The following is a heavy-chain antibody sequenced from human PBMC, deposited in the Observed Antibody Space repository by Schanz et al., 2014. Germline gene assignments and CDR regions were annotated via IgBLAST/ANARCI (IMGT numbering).Heavy chain of an antibody. CDR3: ARDQRGYNRGFDP. CDR1: GYTFRHYG. Sequence: QVQLVQSGGEVKKPGASVKVSCKASGYTFRHYGISWLRQAPGQGLEWMGYISGYNGNTNYAPKVQDRVTMTTDTSTSTAYMELRSLRSDDTAVYYCARDQRGYNRGFDPWGQGTLVTVSS. D-gene: IGHD3-3*01. CDR2: ISGYNGNT. V-gene: IGHV1-18*04. J-gene: IGHJ5*02.